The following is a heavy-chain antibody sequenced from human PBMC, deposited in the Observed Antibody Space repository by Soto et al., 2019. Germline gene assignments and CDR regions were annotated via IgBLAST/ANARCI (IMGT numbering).Heavy chain of an antibody. V-gene: IGHV4-59*01. CDR3: ARERVGHSAMDV. D-gene: IGHD1-26*01. Sequence: QVQLQESGPGVVKPSETLSLRCTVSGGSITNYYWSWIRQSPAKGLEWIGYISDSGSTKYNPSLKSRVTISVDTSKNQFSLKLTSVTAADTAVYYCARERVGHSAMDVWGQGTTVTVSS. CDR2: ISDSGST. CDR1: GGSITNYY. J-gene: IGHJ6*02.